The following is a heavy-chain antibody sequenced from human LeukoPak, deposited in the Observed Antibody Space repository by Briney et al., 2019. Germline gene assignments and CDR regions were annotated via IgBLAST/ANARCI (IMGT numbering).Heavy chain of an antibody. Sequence: SETLSLTCAVYGGSFSGYYWSWIRQPPGKGLEWIGEINHSGSTNYNPSLKSRVTISVDTSKNQFSLKLSSVTAADTAVYYCARGLSIAARAAGYWGQGTLVTVSS. CDR1: GGSFSGYY. CDR2: INHSGST. CDR3: ARGLSIAARAAGY. J-gene: IGHJ4*02. D-gene: IGHD6-6*01. V-gene: IGHV4-34*01.